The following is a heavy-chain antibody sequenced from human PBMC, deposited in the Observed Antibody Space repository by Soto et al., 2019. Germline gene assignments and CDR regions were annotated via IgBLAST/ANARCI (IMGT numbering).Heavy chain of an antibody. Sequence: QLQLQESGPGLVKPSETLSLTCTVSGGSISSSSYYWGWIRHPPGKGLEWIGSIYYSGSTYYNPSLTSRVTIYVKTSKNQFSLKMSSVTAADTAVYYCARGVAPSWLEYNWFDPWGQGTLVTVSS. J-gene: IGHJ5*02. CDR2: IYYSGST. V-gene: IGHV4-39*01. D-gene: IGHD6-19*01. CDR3: ARGVAPSWLEYNWFDP. CDR1: GGSISSSSYY.